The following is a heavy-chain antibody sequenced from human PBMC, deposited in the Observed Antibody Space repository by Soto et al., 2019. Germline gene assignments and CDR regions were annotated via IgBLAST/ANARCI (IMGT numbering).Heavy chain of an antibody. CDR3: ACIFSGGYINDSSYYGMDV. J-gene: IGHJ6*02. CDR2: IYYSGST. Sequence: SETLSLTCTVSGGSISSYYWSWIRQPPGKGLEWIGYIYYSGSTNYNPSLKSRVTISVDTSKNQFSLKLSSVTAADTAVYYCACIFSGGYINDSSYYGMDVWGQENTLTISS. CDR1: GGSISSYY. D-gene: IGHD3-3*02. V-gene: IGHV4-59*08.